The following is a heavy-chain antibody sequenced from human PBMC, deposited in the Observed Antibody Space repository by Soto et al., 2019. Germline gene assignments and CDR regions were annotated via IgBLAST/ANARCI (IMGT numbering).Heavy chain of an antibody. Sequence: SETLSLTCTVSGDSISSADYYWGWIRQTPGKGLEWIGHIFYSGTTYYNPSLKSRLTISVDTSKNHFSLRLTSVTAADTAVYYCARDLWVEPELYYYGMDVWGQGTTVTVSS. CDR1: GDSISSADYY. CDR3: ARDLWVEPELYYYGMDV. V-gene: IGHV4-30-4*01. D-gene: IGHD1-1*01. J-gene: IGHJ6*02. CDR2: IFYSGTT.